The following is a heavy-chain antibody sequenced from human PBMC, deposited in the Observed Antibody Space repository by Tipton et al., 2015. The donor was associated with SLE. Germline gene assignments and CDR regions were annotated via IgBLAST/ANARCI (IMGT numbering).Heavy chain of an antibody. CDR1: GYSISSGYY. CDR2: IYHSGST. J-gene: IGHJ3*02. V-gene: IGHV4-38-2*01. D-gene: IGHD6-19*01. CDR3: ARARGIAVAGHDAFYI. Sequence: LRLSCAVSGYSISSGYYWGWIRQPPGKGLEWIGSIYHSGSTYYNPSLKSRVTISVDTSKNQFSLKLSSVTAADTAVYYCARARGIAVAGHDAFYIWGQGTMVTVSS.